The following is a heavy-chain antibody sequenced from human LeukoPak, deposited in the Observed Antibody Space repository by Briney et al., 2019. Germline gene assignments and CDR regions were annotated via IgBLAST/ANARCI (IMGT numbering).Heavy chain of an antibody. D-gene: IGHD6-13*01. Sequence: ASVKVSCKPSGYTFTSYGINWVRQSPGQGLEWMGRISAHNGDANYAQKFQGRVTMTTDTLATTAYMELRSLRSDDTAVYYCARDLFKIAAASWFDPWGQGTLVTVSS. V-gene: IGHV1-18*01. J-gene: IGHJ5*02. CDR1: GYTFTSYG. CDR3: ARDLFKIAAASWFDP. CDR2: ISAHNGDA.